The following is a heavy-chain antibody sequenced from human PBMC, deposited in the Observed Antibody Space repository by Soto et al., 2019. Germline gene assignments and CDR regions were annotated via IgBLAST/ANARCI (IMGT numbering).Heavy chain of an antibody. J-gene: IGHJ5*02. D-gene: IGHD6-13*01. CDR2: ISSSSSTR. Sequence: EVQLVESGGGLVQPGGSLRLSCAASGFTFSSYSMNWVRQAPGKGLEWVSYISSSSSTRYYADSVKGRFTISRDNAKNSLYLQMNSLRAEYTAVYYWARHPERIAQIGWFDPWGQGTLLTVST. CDR3: ARHPERIAQIGWFDP. CDR1: GFTFSSYS. V-gene: IGHV3-48*01.